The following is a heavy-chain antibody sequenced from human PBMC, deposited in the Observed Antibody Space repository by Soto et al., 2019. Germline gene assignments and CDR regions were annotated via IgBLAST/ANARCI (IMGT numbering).Heavy chain of an antibody. J-gene: IGHJ4*02. V-gene: IGHV4-30-4*01. CDR3: ARDSHTIFGVVLFDY. D-gene: IGHD3-3*01. CDR1: GGSISSGDYY. CDR2: IYYSGST. Sequence: SETLSLTCTVSGGSISSGDYYWSWIRQPPWKGLEWIGYIYYSGSTYYNPSLKSRVTISVDTSKNQFSLKLSSVTAADTAVYYCARDSHTIFGVVLFDYWGQGXLVTVYS.